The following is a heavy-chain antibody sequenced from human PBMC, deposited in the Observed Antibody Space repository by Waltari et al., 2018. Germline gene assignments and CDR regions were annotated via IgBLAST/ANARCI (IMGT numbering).Heavy chain of an antibody. CDR1: GFTVSSSY. Sequence: EVQLVESGGGLIQPGGSLRLSCAASGFTVSSSYMSWVRQAPGRALEWVSVIYSGGSTYYADSVRGRFTISRDNSKNTLYLQMRSLRAEDTAVYYCARDSSLSYYDTSGYYPQHYWGQGTLVTVSS. J-gene: IGHJ4*02. CDR3: ARDSSLSYYDTSGYYPQHY. D-gene: IGHD3-22*01. CDR2: IYSGGST. V-gene: IGHV3-53*01.